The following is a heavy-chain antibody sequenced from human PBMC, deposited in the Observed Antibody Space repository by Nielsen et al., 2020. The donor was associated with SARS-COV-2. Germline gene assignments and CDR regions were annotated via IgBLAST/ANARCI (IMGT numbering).Heavy chain of an antibody. CDR1: GFTVSSNY. V-gene: IGHV3-66*01. J-gene: IGHJ4*02. CDR3: ARDQLGPFDY. D-gene: IGHD6-13*01. Sequence: GESLKISCAASGFTVSSNYMSWVRQAPGKGLEWVSVIYSGGSTYYADSVKGRFTISRDNSKNTLYLQMNSLRAEDTAVHYCARDQLGPFDYWGQGTLVTVSS. CDR2: IYSGGST.